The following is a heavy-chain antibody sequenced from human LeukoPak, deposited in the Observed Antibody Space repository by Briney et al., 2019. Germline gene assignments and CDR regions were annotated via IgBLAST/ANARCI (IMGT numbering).Heavy chain of an antibody. CDR1: GFTFSTYS. CDR2: ITGSSTYK. D-gene: IGHD2-8*01. CDR3: ARDNGADYYYYYMDV. V-gene: IGHV3-21*01. J-gene: IGHJ6*03. Sequence: GGSLRLSCAASGFTFSTYSMHWVRQAPGKGLEWLSSITGSSTYKYYADSVRGRFTISRDNAKNSLYLQMNSLRAEDTAVYYCARDNGADYYYYYMDVWGKGTTVTVSS.